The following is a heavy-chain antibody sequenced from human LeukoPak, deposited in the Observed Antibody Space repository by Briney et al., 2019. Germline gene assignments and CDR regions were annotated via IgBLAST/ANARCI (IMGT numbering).Heavy chain of an antibody. J-gene: IGHJ4*02. D-gene: IGHD3-22*01. V-gene: IGHV3-7*01. CDR2: INHDGTEK. CDR3: ARGRFYHDSPE. CDR1: GFTFTVYW. Sequence: PGGSLRLSCKASGFTFTVYWMTWVRQAPGKGLELVANINHDGTEKYYVDSVKGRFTISRENAKNSLFLQMSSLRAEDTAVYYCARGRFYHDSPEWGQGTLVTVSS.